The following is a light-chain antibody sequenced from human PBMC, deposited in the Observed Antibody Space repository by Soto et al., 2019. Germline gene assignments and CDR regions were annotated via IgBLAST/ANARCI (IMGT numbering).Light chain of an antibody. Sequence: QSVLTQTPSVTGAPGQMITISCTGSSFNIGAGYDILWDQQLPGTAPRLLIYGNSNRPSGVPDRFSGSKSGTSASLAITGLQAEDEADYCCQSYDSRLSGYVFGTGTKVTVL. J-gene: IGLJ1*01. CDR3: QSYDSRLSGYV. CDR1: SFNIGAGYD. CDR2: GNS. V-gene: IGLV1-40*01.